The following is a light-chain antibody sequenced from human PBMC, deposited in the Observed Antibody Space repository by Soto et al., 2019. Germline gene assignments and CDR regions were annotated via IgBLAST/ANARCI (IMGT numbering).Light chain of an antibody. CDR2: GGS. CDR3: QQYGNSPS. J-gene: IGKJ2*01. Sequence: VLTQSPGTLSLSPGDRATLSCRASQRVSGSSLAWYQQKPGQAPGLLIYGGSNRATGVPDRFSGSGSGADFTLTISRLEPEDFAVYHCQQYGNSPSFGQGTKLEIK. CDR1: QRVSGSS. V-gene: IGKV3-20*01.